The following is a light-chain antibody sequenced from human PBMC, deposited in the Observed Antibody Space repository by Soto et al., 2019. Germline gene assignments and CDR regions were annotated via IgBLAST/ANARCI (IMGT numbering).Light chain of an antibody. CDR1: SSNIGAGYD. J-gene: IGLJ2*01. Sequence: QSVLTQPPSVSVAPGQRVTISCTGSSSNIGAGYDVYWYQQHPGTAPKLLIYGNSNRPSGVPDRFSGSSSGTSASLAITGLQAEDEADYYCQSYDSSLSGSIFGGGTKVTVL. CDR2: GNS. V-gene: IGLV1-40*01. CDR3: QSYDSSLSGSI.